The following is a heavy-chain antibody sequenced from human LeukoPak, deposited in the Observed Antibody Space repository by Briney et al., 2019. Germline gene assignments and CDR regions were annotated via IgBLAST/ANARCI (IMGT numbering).Heavy chain of an antibody. V-gene: IGHV3-21*01. Sequence: GGSLRLSCAASGFTFSSYSMNWVRQAPGKGLEWVSSISSSSSYIYYADSVKGRFTISRDNAKNSLYLQMNSLRAGDTAVYYCAREGVSLGWNWFDPWGQGTLVTVSS. CDR3: AREGVSLGWNWFDP. D-gene: IGHD3-16*01. CDR1: GFTFSSYS. CDR2: ISSSSSYI. J-gene: IGHJ5*02.